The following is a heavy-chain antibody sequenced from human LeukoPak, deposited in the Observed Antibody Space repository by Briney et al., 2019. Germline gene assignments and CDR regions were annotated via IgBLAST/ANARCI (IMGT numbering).Heavy chain of an antibody. Sequence: SETLSLTCTVSGGSISSSSYYWGWIRQPPGKGLEWIGSIYYSGSTYYNPSLKSRVTISVDTSKNQFSLKLSSVTAADTAVYYCARFDSSGYYPPLDYWGQGTLVTVSS. CDR2: IYYSGST. J-gene: IGHJ4*02. CDR1: GGSISSSSYY. V-gene: IGHV4-39*01. D-gene: IGHD3-22*01. CDR3: ARFDSSGYYPPLDY.